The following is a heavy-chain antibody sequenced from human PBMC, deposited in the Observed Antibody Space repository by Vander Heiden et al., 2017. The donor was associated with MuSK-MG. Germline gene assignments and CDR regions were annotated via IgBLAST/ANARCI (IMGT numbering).Heavy chain of an antibody. J-gene: IGHJ5*02. D-gene: IGHD2-15*01. CDR3: ARQGVVVAPNWFDP. CDR2: IYYSGST. Sequence: QLQLQESGPGLVKPSETLSLTCTVSGGSISSSSYYWGWIRQPPGKGLEWIGSIYYSGSTYYNPSLKSRVTISVDTSKNQFSLKLSSVTAADTAVYYCARQGVVVAPNWFDPWGQGTLVTVSS. CDR1: GGSISSSSYY. V-gene: IGHV4-39*01.